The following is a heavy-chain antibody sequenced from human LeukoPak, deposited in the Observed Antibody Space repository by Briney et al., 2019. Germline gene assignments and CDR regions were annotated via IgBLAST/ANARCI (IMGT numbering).Heavy chain of an antibody. V-gene: IGHV3-74*01. CDR1: GFTFSSYS. J-gene: IGHJ4*02. D-gene: IGHD3-22*01. CDR3: ARDRVRYYDSSGYRDY. Sequence: PGGSLRLSCAASGFTFSSYSMNWVRQAPGKGLVWVSRTNSDGSSTSYADSVKGRFTISRDNAKNTLYLQMNSLRAEDAAVYYCARDRVRYYDSSGYRDYWGQGTLVTVSS. CDR2: TNSDGSST.